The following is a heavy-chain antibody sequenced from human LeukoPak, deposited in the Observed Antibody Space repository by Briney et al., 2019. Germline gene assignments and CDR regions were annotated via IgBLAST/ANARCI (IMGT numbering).Heavy chain of an antibody. D-gene: IGHD1-26*01. CDR3: ARDRSSGSYYIDNWFDP. V-gene: IGHV1-18*04. J-gene: IGHJ5*02. CDR2: ISAYNGNT. CDR1: GYTFTGYY. Sequence: ASVKVSCKASGYTFTGYYMHWVRQAPGQGLEWMGWISAYNGNTNYAQKLQGRVTMTTDTSTSTAYMELRSLRSDDTAVYYCARDRSSGSYYIDNWFDPWGQGTPVTVSS.